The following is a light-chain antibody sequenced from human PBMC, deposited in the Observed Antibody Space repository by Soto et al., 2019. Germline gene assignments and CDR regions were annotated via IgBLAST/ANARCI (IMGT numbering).Light chain of an antibody. Sequence: QAVVTQEPSLPVYPGGTVTLTCGSSTGPVTSGHYPYWFQKKPGQAPRTLISDPTNKQSWTPARFSGSLLGGKAALTLSGAHPEDEADYYCLLSYNDVRVFGGGTKLTVL. J-gene: IGLJ3*02. CDR3: LLSYNDVRV. CDR2: DPT. CDR1: TGPVTSGHY. V-gene: IGLV7-46*01.